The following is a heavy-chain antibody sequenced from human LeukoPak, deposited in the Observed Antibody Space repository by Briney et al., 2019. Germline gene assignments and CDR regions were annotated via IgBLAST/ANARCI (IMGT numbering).Heavy chain of an antibody. V-gene: IGHV3-33*06. D-gene: IGHD6-13*01. CDR1: GFTFSSYG. CDR3: AKDLVKAAADTDY. CDR2: IWYDGSNK. J-gene: IGHJ4*02. Sequence: PGGSLRLSCAASGFTFSSYGMHWVRQAPGKGLEWVAVIWYDGSNKYYADSVNGRFPFYRDNSKNTLYLQMKSLRAEDTAVYYCAKDLVKAAADTDYWGQGTLVTVSS.